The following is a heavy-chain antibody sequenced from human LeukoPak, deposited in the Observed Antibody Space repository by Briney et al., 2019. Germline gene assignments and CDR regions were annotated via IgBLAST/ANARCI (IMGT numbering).Heavy chain of an antibody. CDR1: GYSFTSYW. CDR3: SRLAGYCSGGSCCENAFDI. D-gene: IGHD2-15*01. CDR2: IYPGGSDS. V-gene: IGHV5-51*01. Sequence: GESLKISGKGSGYSFTSYWIGWVRQMPGKGLEWMGIIYPGGSDSRFCPSFQGPVPIPAEKSITNSYLQWSRLKGSDTAMYYCSRLAGYCSGGSCCENAFDIWGQGTMVTVSS. J-gene: IGHJ3*02.